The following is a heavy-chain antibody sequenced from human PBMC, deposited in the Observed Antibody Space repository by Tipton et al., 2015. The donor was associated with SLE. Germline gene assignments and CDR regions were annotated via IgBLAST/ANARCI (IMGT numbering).Heavy chain of an antibody. D-gene: IGHD6-6*01. CDR2: IFFTGST. CDR1: GGSISSQY. J-gene: IGHJ5*02. CDR3: ATLDYSSSSGRQTWFDP. V-gene: IGHV4-59*11. Sequence: GLVKPSETLYLTCTVSGGSISSQYWSWIRQPPGRGLEWIGYIFFTGSTYYNPSLKSRVSISLDASQNQFSLNLRSVTAADTAIYYCATLDYSSSSGRQTWFDPWGQGTLVTVSS.